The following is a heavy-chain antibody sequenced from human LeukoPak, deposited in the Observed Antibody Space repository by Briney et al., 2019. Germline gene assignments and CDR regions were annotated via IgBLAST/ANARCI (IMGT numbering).Heavy chain of an antibody. CDR1: GFTFDDYA. J-gene: IGHJ4*02. CDR2: ISWNSGSI. CDR3: AKDSAAGIRGLTTGLDY. Sequence: AGGSLRLSCAASGFTFDDYAMHWVRQAPGKGLEWVSGISWNSGSIGYADSVKGRFTISRDNAKNSLYLQMNSLRAEDMALYYCAKDSAAGIRGLTTGLDYWGQGTLVTVSS. V-gene: IGHV3-9*03. D-gene: IGHD6-13*01.